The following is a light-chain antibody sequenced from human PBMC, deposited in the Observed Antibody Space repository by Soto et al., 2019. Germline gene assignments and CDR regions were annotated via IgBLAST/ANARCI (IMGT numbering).Light chain of an antibody. CDR2: DVS. V-gene: IGLV2-14*01. CDR3: SSYTSSSTLGRV. Sequence: QSALTQPASVSGSPGQSITISCTGTSSDVGGYNYVSWYQQHTGKAPKLMIYDVSNRPSGVSNRFSGSKSGNTASLTISGLQAEDEADYYCSSYTSSSTLGRVFGGGTKLTVL. J-gene: IGLJ2*01. CDR1: SSDVGGYNY.